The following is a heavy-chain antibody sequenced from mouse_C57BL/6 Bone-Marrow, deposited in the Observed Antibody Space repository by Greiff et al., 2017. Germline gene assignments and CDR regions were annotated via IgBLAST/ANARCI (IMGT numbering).Heavy chain of an antibody. Sequence: VMLVESGGGLVKPGGSLKLSCAASGFTFSDYGMHWVRQAPEKGLEWVAYISSGSSTIYYADTVKGRFTISRDNAKNTLFLQITSQSSEDTAMYYCATGYYAMDYWGQGTSVTVSS. J-gene: IGHJ4*01. CDR2: ISSGSSTI. CDR1: GFTFSDYG. CDR3: ATGYYAMDY. V-gene: IGHV5-17*01. D-gene: IGHD4-1*01.